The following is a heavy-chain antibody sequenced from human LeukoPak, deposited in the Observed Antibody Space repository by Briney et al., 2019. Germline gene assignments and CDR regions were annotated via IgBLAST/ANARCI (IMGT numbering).Heavy chain of an antibody. CDR2: INHSGRT. J-gene: IGHJ6*02. Sequence: SETPSLTRAHYLGSLSGYYWSWIRQPPGKGLEWMGEINHSGRTNHDPSRKRRVTISVDTSKNQFSLKLSSVTAADTAVYYCPRVRITMVRGVITNYYYYYGMDDWGQGTTVTVSS. D-gene: IGHD3-10*01. CDR3: PRVRITMVRGVITNYYYYYGMDD. V-gene: IGHV4-34*01. CDR1: LGSLSGYY.